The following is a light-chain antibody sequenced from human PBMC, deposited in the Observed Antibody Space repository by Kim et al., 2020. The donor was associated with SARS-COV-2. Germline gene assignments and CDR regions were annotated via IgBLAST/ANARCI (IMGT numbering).Light chain of an antibody. CDR1: RLGDKY. Sequence: VSPGQTASITCTGDRLGDKYACWYQQKPGQSPVLVIYQDSKRPSGIPERFSGSNSGNTATLTISGTQAMDEADYYCQAWDSSTGVFGGGTQLTVL. CDR2: QDS. J-gene: IGLJ2*01. CDR3: QAWDSSTGV. V-gene: IGLV3-1*01.